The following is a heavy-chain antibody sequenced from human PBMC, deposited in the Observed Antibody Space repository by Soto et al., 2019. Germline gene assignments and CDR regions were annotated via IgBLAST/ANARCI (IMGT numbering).Heavy chain of an antibody. D-gene: IGHD3-9*01. CDR3: ARVGYYDILTGYYRGSDYYGMDV. V-gene: IGHV4-59*01. Sequence: SDTLTLTCTLSGHSINSSYWKWIRQPPGTELELIGYIYYIGSTNYNPTLKSRVTISVDTSKNQCSLKLRSVTAADTAVYYCARVGYYDILTGYYRGSDYYGMDVWGKGTTVT. CDR1: GHSINSSY. CDR2: IYYIGST. J-gene: IGHJ6*04.